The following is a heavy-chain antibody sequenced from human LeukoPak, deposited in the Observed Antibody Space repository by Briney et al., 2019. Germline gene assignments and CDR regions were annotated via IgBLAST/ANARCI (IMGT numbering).Heavy chain of an antibody. CDR2: ISSSSSYI. D-gene: IGHD3-10*02. Sequence: GGSLRLSCAASGFTVSNNYMRWVRQAPGKGLEWVSSISSSSSYIYYADSVKGRFTISRDNSKNTLYLQMNSLRAEDTAVYYCAELGITMIGGAWGKGTTVTISS. CDR1: GFTVSNNY. CDR3: AELGITMIGGA. V-gene: IGHV3-21*01. J-gene: IGHJ6*04.